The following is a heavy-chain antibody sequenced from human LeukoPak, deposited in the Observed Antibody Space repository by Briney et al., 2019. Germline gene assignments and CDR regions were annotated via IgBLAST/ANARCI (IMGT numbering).Heavy chain of an antibody. Sequence: MLGESLKISCKGLGYSFTNYWIGWVRQMPGKGLEWMGIIYPGDSDTRYSPSFQGQVTISADKSISIAYLQWSSLKASDTAMYYCARQFDYGDYTLNYWGQGTLVTVSS. CDR1: GYSFTNYW. D-gene: IGHD4-17*01. V-gene: IGHV5-51*01. CDR3: ARQFDYGDYTLNY. CDR2: IYPGDSDT. J-gene: IGHJ4*02.